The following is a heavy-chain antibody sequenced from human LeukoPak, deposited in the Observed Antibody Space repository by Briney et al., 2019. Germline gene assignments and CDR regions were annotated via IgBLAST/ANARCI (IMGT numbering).Heavy chain of an antibody. CDR3: ARDGRVIDAKGSGSYYIWADLDY. Sequence: ASVKVSCKASGYTFTSYGISWVRQAPGQGLEWMGWISAYNGNTNYAQKLQGRVTMTTDTSTSTAYMELRSLRSDDTAVYYCARDGRVIDAKGSGSYYIWADLDYWGQGTLATVSS. V-gene: IGHV1-18*01. CDR1: GYTFTSYG. J-gene: IGHJ4*02. CDR2: ISAYNGNT. D-gene: IGHD3-10*01.